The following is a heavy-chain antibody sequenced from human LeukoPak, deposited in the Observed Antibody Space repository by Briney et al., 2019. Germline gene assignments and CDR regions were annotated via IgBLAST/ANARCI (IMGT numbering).Heavy chain of an antibody. V-gene: IGHV3-74*01. CDR3: AREGWLLDIVATTFDY. D-gene: IGHD5-12*01. J-gene: IGHJ4*02. Sequence: QSGGSLRLSCAASGFTFDDYAMHWVRQAPGKGLVWVSRINSDGSSTSYADSVKGRFTISRDNAKNTLYLQMNSLRAEDTAVYYCAREGWLLDIVATTFDYWGQGTLVTVSS. CDR1: GFTFDDYA. CDR2: INSDGSST.